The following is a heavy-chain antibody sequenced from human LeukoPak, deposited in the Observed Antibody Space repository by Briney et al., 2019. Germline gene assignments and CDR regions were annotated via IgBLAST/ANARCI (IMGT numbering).Heavy chain of an antibody. J-gene: IGHJ4*02. CDR2: ISGSGGST. CDR3: AKDLSGSFDY. CDR1: GFTFSSYS. V-gene: IGHV3-23*01. Sequence: GGSLRLSCAASGFTFSSYSMTWVRQAPGKGLEWVSAISGSGGSTYYADSVKGRFIISRDNSKNTLYLQMNSLRAEDTAVYYCAKDLSGSFDYWGQGTLVTVSS. D-gene: IGHD1-26*01.